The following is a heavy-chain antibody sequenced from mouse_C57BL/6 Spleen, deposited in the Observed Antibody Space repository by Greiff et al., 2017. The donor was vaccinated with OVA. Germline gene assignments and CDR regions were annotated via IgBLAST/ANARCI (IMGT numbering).Heavy chain of an antibody. CDR2: ISYDGSN. CDR1: GYSITSGYY. CDR3: ASSPHYYGSSYAMDY. J-gene: IGHJ4*01. Sequence: ESGPGLVKPSQSLSLTCSVTGYSITSGYYWNWIRQFPGNKLEWMGYISYDGSNNYNPSLKNRISITRDTSKNQFFLKLNSVTTEDTATYYCASSPHYYGSSYAMDYWGQGTSVTVSS. V-gene: IGHV3-6*01. D-gene: IGHD1-1*01.